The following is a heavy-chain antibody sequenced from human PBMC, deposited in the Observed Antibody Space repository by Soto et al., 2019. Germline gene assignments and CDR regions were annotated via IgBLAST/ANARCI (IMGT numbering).Heavy chain of an antibody. CDR3: ASYGSGSYFDY. CDR1: GYNFPSHW. J-gene: IGHJ4*02. D-gene: IGHD3-10*01. V-gene: IGHV5-51*01. Sequence: GESLKISCKVSGYNFPSHWIGWVCQMPGKGLEWMGIIYPGDSDTRYSTSFQGQVTISADKSINTAYLQRRSLKASDTAMYYCASYGSGSYFDYWGQGTLVTVSS. CDR2: IYPGDSDT.